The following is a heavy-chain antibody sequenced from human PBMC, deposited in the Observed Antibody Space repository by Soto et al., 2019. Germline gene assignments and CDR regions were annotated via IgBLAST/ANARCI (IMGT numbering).Heavy chain of an antibody. CDR3: ARGDIVVVPDAWTNWFDP. D-gene: IGHD2-2*01. CDR2: INHSGST. V-gene: IGHV4-34*01. Sequence: SETLSLTCAVYGGSFSGYYWSWIRQPPGKGLEWIGEINHSGSTNYNPSLKSRVTISVDTSKNQFSLKLSSVTAADTAVYYCARGDIVVVPDAWTNWFDPWGQGPLVTVSS. CDR1: GGSFSGYY. J-gene: IGHJ5*02.